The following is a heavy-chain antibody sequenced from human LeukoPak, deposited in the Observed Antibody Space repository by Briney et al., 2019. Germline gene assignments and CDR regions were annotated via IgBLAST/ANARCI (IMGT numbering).Heavy chain of an antibody. CDR3: AREELISDGDAFDI. J-gene: IGHJ3*02. Sequence: GGSLRLSCAASGFIFSIYGIHWVRQAPGRGLEWVSLISYDGSIKYYADFVKGRFIISRDNSKNTLSLQMSSLRPEDTAVYYCAREELISDGDAFDIWGQGTMVTVSS. CDR1: GFIFSIYG. D-gene: IGHD3-16*01. CDR2: ISYDGSIK. V-gene: IGHV3-30*03.